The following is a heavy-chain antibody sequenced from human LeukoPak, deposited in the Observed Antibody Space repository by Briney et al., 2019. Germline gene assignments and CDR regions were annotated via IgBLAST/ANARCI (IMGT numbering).Heavy chain of an antibody. CDR3: ARAARGYLYYFDH. V-gene: IGHV4-31*03. CDR1: GGSISSGGYF. CDR2: IYYTGST. D-gene: IGHD3-22*01. J-gene: IGHJ4*02. Sequence: PSQTLSLTCTVSGGSISSGGYFWSWIRQHPGKDLEWIGYIYYTGSTYYNPSLKSRVAMSLDTSKNQFSLKLSSVTAADTAVYYCARAARGYLYYFDHWGQGTLVTVSS.